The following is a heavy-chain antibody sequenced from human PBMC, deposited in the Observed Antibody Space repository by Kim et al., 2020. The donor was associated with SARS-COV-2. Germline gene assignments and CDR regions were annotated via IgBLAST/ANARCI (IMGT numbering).Heavy chain of an antibody. CDR1: GFTFSSYP. D-gene: IGHD3-10*01. CDR2: ISDGAGST. V-gene: IGHV3-23*01. CDR3: AKETGYYASGDFWSAAQYHYHGMDV. Sequence: GGSLRLSCAASGFTFSSYPMSWVRQAPGKGQEWVSGISDGAGSTYYADSVEGRFTISRDNSKNTLYLQLDSLRAEDTAIYYCAKETGYYASGDFWSAAQYHYHGMDVWGQGTTVTVSS. J-gene: IGHJ6*02.